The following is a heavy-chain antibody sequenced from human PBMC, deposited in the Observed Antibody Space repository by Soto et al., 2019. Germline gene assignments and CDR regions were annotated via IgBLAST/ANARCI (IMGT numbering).Heavy chain of an antibody. Sequence: PGGSLRLSCAASGFTFSSYAMSWVRQAPGKGLEWVSAISGSGGSTYYADSVKGRFTISRDNSKNRLYLQMNGRRAEYTAVYYCAKDRDGYSDYWGQGTLVTVSS. CDR2: ISGSGGST. J-gene: IGHJ4*02. CDR1: GFTFSSYA. D-gene: IGHD4-17*01. V-gene: IGHV3-23*01. CDR3: AKDRDGYSDY.